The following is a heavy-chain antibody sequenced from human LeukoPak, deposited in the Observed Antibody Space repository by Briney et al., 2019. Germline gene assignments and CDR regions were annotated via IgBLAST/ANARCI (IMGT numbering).Heavy chain of an antibody. CDR2: IGYDGSNK. CDR1: GFTFSSYG. D-gene: IGHD3-10*01. J-gene: IGHJ4*02. CDR3: AKDARFGELLVGKSYYFDY. Sequence: PGGSLRLSCAASGFTFSSYGMHWVRQAPGKGLEWVAVIGYDGSNKYYADSVKGRFTISRDNSKNTLYLQMNSLRAEDTAVYYCAKDARFGELLVGKSYYFDYWGQGTLVTVSS. V-gene: IGHV3-33*06.